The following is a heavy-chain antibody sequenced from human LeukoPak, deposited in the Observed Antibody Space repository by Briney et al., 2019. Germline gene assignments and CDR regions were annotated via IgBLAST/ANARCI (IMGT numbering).Heavy chain of an antibody. J-gene: IGHJ2*01. CDR1: GGSISSGTYY. CDR2: IHTSGST. Sequence: SETLSLTCTVSGGSISSGTYYWSWIRRPAGKGLEWIGRIHTSGSTNYNPSLQSRVTISVDTSKNQFSLNLSSVTAADTAVYYCARHATIENYWYFDLWGRGTLVTVSS. V-gene: IGHV4-61*02. CDR3: ARHATIENYWYFDL. D-gene: IGHD4/OR15-4a*01.